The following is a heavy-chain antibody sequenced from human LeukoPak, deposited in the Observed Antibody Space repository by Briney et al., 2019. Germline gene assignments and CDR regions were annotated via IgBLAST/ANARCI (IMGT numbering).Heavy chain of an antibody. J-gene: IGHJ3*02. CDR2: ISGSGGST. CDR3: ASTVYGDFHDAFDI. CDR1: GFTFSSYA. V-gene: IGHV3-23*01. Sequence: SGGSLRLSCAASGFTFSSYAMSWVRQAPGKWLEWVSAISGSGGSTYYADSVKGRFTISRDNSKNTLYLQMNSLRAEDTAVYYCASTVYGDFHDAFDIWGQGTMVTVSS. D-gene: IGHD4-17*01.